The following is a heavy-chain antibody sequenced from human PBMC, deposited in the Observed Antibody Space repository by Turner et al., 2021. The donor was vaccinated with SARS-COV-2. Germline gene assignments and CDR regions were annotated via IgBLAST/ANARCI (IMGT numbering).Heavy chain of an antibody. J-gene: IGHJ6*02. Sequence: QVTLRESGPALVTPTQTLPLTCTFSGFSLSTSGMCVGWLRQPPGKALEWLARIDWDDEKYYSTSLKTRPTTSQDTSKNQVVRTKTNMDPVDTATYYCARDHYEIVTGYYELMDDWGQGTTVTVSS. CDR1: GFSLSTSGMC. CDR3: ARDHYEIVTGYYELMDD. D-gene: IGHD3-9*01. CDR2: IDWDDEK. V-gene: IGHV2-70*15.